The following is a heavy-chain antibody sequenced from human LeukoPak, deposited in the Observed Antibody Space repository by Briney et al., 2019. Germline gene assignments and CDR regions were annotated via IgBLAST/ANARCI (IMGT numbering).Heavy chain of an antibody. V-gene: IGHV3-23*01. CDR1: GFAFSSYA. D-gene: IGHD6-13*01. CDR3: VKKRIAAAGKNDFDY. Sequence: GGSLRLSCAASGFAFSSYAVSWVRQAPGKGLEWVSLISGSASLTYYADSVKGWFTISGDNSKNTVYLQMNSLRVEDTAVYHCVKKRIAAAGKNDFDYWGQGTLVTVSS. J-gene: IGHJ4*02. CDR2: ISGSASLT.